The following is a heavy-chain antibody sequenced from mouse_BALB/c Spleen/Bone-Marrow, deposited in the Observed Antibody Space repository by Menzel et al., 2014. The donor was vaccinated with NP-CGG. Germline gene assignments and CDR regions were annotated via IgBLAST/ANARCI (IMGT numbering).Heavy chain of an antibody. CDR3: ARPGYYGYQDV. V-gene: IGHV4-1*02. D-gene: IGHD1-2*01. CDR2: INPDSSTI. CDR1: GFDFSGYW. Sequence: EVMLVESGGGLVQPGGSLKLSCAASGFDFSGYWMTWVREAPGKGLEWIGEINPDSSTINYTPSLKDKFISSRDNAKNALYLQMSRVRSEDTALYYCARPGYYGYQDVWGAGTTVTVSS. J-gene: IGHJ1*01.